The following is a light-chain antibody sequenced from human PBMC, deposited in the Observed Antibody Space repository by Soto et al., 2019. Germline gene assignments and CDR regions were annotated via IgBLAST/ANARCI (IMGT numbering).Light chain of an antibody. J-gene: IGKJ1*01. CDR1: QSISSY. Sequence: DIQMTQSPSSLSASVGDRVTITCRASQSISSYLNWYQQKPGKAPKLLIYAASSLQSGVPSRFSGSGSGTDFTLTISSLQPEDFATYYCEQSYRTPRWTFGQGTEVEIK. CDR3: EQSYRTPRWT. CDR2: AAS. V-gene: IGKV1-39*01.